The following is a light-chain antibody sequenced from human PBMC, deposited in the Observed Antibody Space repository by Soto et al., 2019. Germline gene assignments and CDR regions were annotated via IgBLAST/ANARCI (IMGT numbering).Light chain of an antibody. Sequence: QSVLTQPPSASGAPGQRVTISCTGSSSNIGAGYDVHWYQQLPGTAPKLLIYGNSNRPSGVPDPFSGSKSGTSASLAITGLQAEDEADYSCQSYDSSLSGFWVFGGGTKLTVL. CDR1: SSNIGAGYD. V-gene: IGLV1-40*01. CDR2: GNS. CDR3: QSYDSSLSGFWV. J-gene: IGLJ3*02.